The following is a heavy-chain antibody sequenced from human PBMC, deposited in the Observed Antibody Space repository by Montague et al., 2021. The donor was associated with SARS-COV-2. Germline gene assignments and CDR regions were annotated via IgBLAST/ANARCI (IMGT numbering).Heavy chain of an antibody. CDR2: IYGGGTVT. CDR3: AKEGYNSGWDPLDS. J-gene: IGHJ4*02. CDR1: GFTFSNFA. V-gene: IGHV3-23*03. Sequence: SLRLSCAASGFTFSNFAMNWVRQAPGKGLEWVSVIYGGGTVTYYADAVKGRFSVSRDNSKNTLYLQMNTLRAADTAVYFCAKEGYNSGWDPLDSWGQGTLVVVAS. D-gene: IGHD6-19*01.